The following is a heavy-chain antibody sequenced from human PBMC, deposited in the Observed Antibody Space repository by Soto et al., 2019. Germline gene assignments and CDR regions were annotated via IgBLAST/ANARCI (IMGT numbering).Heavy chain of an antibody. CDR2: IIPIFGTA. Sequence: VQLVQSGAEVKKPGSSVKVSCKASGGTFSSYAISWLRQAPGQGLVWRGGIIPIFGTANYAQKFQGRVTITPDKSTSIAYIEMSRLISEDTAVYDCARRIAVAGSGWFDYWGQGTLFTVSS. V-gene: IGHV1-69*06. D-gene: IGHD6-19*01. CDR1: GGTFSSYA. J-gene: IGHJ4*02. CDR3: ARRIAVAGSGWFDY.